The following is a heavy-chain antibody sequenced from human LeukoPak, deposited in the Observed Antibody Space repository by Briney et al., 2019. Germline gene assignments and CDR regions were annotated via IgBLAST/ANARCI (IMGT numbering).Heavy chain of an antibody. CDR2: IERNSGST. D-gene: IGHD1-1*01. CDR1: GYTLTGYY. Sequence: SGKPSCKVSGYTLTGYYMHWVRHAPGQGLEWIGSIERNSGSTTNTQKSQCRVTMTRDTSMSTASMELRRLRADDTAVSYCARDYFQVERHRRWFDHWGQGTLVTVSS. J-gene: IGHJ5*02. V-gene: IGHV1-2*02. CDR3: ARDYFQVERHRRWFDH.